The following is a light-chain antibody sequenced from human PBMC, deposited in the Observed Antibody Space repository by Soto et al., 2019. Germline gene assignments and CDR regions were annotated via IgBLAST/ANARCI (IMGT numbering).Light chain of an antibody. CDR3: QQRSNWPGLT. CDR1: QSVSSY. V-gene: IGKV3-11*01. CDR2: DAS. J-gene: IGKJ4*01. Sequence: EIVLTQSPATLSLSPGDRATLSCRASQSVSSYLAWYQQKPGQAPRRLIYDASNRATGIPARFSGSGSGTDFTLTISSLEPEDFAVYCCQQRSNWPGLTFGGGTKVDIK.